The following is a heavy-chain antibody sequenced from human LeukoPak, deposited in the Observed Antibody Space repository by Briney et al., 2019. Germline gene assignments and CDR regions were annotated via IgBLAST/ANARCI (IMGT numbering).Heavy chain of an antibody. V-gene: IGHV1-69*13. D-gene: IGHD1-1*01. Sequence: GASVKVSCKASGGTFSSYAISWVRQAPGQGLEWMGGIIPIFGTANYAQKFQGRVTITADESTSTAYMELSSLRSEDTAVYYCARGGNGTDLPDYWGQGTLVTVSS. CDR2: IIPIFGTA. CDR1: GGTFSSYA. J-gene: IGHJ4*02. CDR3: ARGGNGTDLPDY.